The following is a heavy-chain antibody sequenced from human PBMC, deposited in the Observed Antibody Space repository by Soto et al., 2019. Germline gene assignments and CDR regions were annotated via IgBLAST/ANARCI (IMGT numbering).Heavy chain of an antibody. CDR1: GFTFSQFS. CDR3: TRVDGYTHPTDF. J-gene: IGHJ4*01. D-gene: IGHD5-12*01. Sequence: PGGSLRLSCVASGFTFSQFSMHWVRHAPGKGLEWVAVVSNDENVTYYVDSMKGRFTISRDNSKNTLYLQMNSLRPEDTAIYFFTRVDGYTHPTDFWGQGTLVTVSS. CDR2: VSNDENVT. V-gene: IGHV3-30*04.